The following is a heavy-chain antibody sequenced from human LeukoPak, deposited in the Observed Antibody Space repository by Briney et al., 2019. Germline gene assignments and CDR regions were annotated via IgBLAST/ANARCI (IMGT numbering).Heavy chain of an antibody. Sequence: ASVKVSCKASGYTFTGYYMHWVRQAPGQGLEWMGWINPNSGGTNYAQKFQGRVTMTSDTSISTAYMELSRLRSDDTAVYYCARARSGGSRNWFDPWGQGTLVTVSS. D-gene: IGHD2-15*01. CDR2: INPNSGGT. CDR1: GYTFTGYY. J-gene: IGHJ5*02. V-gene: IGHV1-2*02. CDR3: ARARSGGSRNWFDP.